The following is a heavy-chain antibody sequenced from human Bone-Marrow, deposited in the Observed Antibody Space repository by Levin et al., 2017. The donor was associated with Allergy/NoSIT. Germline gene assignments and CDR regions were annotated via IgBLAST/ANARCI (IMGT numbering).Heavy chain of an antibody. CDR2: INQNGSER. D-gene: IGHD3-16*01. J-gene: IGHJ1*01. CDR1: GFTFSDHW. CDR3: TRHGDFKY. V-gene: IGHV3-7*01. Sequence: GGSLRLSCTAFGFTFSDHWMSWVRQAPGKGLEWVASINQNGSERYYVDSVRGRFSTFRDNPRQTVYLQMNGLRADDMAVYYCTRHGDFKYWGQGNVVIVSS.